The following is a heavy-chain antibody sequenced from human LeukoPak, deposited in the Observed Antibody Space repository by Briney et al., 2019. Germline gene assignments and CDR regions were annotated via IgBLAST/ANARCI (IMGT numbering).Heavy chain of an antibody. J-gene: IGHJ4*02. CDR2: IYYSGST. D-gene: IGHD6-6*01. CDR1: GGSISSHY. CDR3: ARGEAARLFDY. V-gene: IGHV4-59*11. Sequence: SETLSLTCTVSGGSISSHYWSWIRQPPGKGLEWIGYIYYSGSTNYNPSLKSRVTISVDTSKNQFPLKLSSVTAADTAVYYCARGEAARLFDYWGQGTLVTVSS.